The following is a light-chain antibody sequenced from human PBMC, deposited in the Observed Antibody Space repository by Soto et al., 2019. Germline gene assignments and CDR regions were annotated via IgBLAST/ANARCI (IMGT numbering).Light chain of an antibody. CDR3: GSWDTSLSVGV. CDR2: END. CDR1: SSNIGNKY. Sequence: QLVLTQPPSVSAAPGQKVTISCSGSSSNIGNKYVSWYQQLPGAAPKLLIYENDKRPSGIPDRFSGSKSGASATLGITGLQTGDEADYYCGSWDTSLSVGVFGGGTKLTVL. J-gene: IGLJ3*02. V-gene: IGLV1-51*02.